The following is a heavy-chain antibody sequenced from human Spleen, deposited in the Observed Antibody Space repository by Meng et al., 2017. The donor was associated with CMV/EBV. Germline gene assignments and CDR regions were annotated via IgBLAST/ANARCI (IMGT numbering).Heavy chain of an antibody. J-gene: IGHJ4*02. CDR3: ARVMITFGGVTHLDY. CDR2: ISSSGSTI. Sequence: GESLKISCAASGFTFSDYYMSWIRQAPGKGLEWVSYISSSGSTIYYADSVKGRFTISRDNAKNSLYLQMNSLRAEDTAVYYCARVMITFGGVTHLDYWGQGTLVTVSS. CDR1: GFTFSDYY. D-gene: IGHD3-16*01. V-gene: IGHV3-11*01.